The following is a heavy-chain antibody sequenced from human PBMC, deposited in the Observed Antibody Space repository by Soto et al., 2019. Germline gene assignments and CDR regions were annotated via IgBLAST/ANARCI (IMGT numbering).Heavy chain of an antibody. CDR2: ISERGITT. D-gene: IGHD2-8*01. Sequence: GGSLRLSCVASGFNFSNFDMNWVRQAPGRGLEWISLISERGITTTYADSVRSRFTVSRDNAQSSLYLRMDRLTVGDTGVYYCARGGVVWGRGVLVTVSS. V-gene: IGHV3-48*03. CDR1: GFNFSNFD. CDR3: ARGGVV. J-gene: IGHJ4*02.